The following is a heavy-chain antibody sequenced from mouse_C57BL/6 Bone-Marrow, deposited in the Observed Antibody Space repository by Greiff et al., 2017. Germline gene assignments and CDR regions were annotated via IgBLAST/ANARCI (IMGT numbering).Heavy chain of an antibody. CDR2: IDPSDSYT. CDR3: ALYYYGSSYYAMDY. J-gene: IGHJ4*01. CDR1: GSTFTSYW. Sequence: VQLQQPGAELLMPGASVKLSCKASGSTFTSYWMHWVKQRPGQGLEWIGEIDPSDSYTNYNQKFKGKSTLTVDKSSSTAYMQLSSLTSEDSAVYYCALYYYGSSYYAMDYWGQGTSVTVSS. V-gene: IGHV1-69*01. D-gene: IGHD1-1*01.